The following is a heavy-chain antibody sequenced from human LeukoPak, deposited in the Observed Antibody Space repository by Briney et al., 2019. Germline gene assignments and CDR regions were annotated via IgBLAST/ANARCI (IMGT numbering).Heavy chain of an antibody. V-gene: IGHV1-2*02. CDR1: GYTFTGYY. CDR2: INPNSGGT. J-gene: IGHJ4*02. CDR3: ASLYDSSDHFDY. D-gene: IGHD3-22*01. Sequence: ASVKVSCKAPGYTFTGYYMHWVRQAPGQGLEWMGWINPNSGGTNYAQKFQGRVTMTRDTSISTAYMELSRLRSDDTAVYYCASLYDSSDHFDYWGQGTLVTVSS.